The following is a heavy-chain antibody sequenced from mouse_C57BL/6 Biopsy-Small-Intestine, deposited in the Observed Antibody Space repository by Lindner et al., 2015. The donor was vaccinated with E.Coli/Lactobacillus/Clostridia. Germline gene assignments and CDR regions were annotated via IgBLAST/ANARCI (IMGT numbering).Heavy chain of an antibody. CDR2: IDPNGGGT. D-gene: IGHD1-1*01. Sequence: VQLQESGAELVKPGASVKLSCKASGYTFTSYWMNWVKQRPGRGLEWIGWIDPNGGGTKYNEKFTSKATLTVDKSSSTAYMQLSSLTSEDSAVYYCARRGNFYASPFDYWGRGTTLTVSS. CDR3: ARRGNFYASPFDY. CDR1: GYTFTSYW. V-gene: IGHV1-72*01. J-gene: IGHJ2*01.